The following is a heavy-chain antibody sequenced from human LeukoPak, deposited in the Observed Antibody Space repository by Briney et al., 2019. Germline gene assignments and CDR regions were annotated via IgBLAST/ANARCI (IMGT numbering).Heavy chain of an antibody. V-gene: IGHV1-2*02. D-gene: IGHD3-3*01. CDR3: ARGSRPGVVNHDAFDI. CDR2: INPNSGGT. J-gene: IGHJ3*02. CDR1: GYTFTGYY. Sequence: ASLKVSCKVSGYTFTGYYIHWVRQAPGQGLEWMGWINPNSGGTNYAQKFQGRVTMTRDTSISTAYMELSSLRSDDTAVYYCARGSRPGVVNHDAFDIWGQGTMVTVSP.